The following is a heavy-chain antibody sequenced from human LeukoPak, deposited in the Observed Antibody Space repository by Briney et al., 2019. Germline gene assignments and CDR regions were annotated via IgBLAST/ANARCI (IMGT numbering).Heavy chain of an antibody. D-gene: IGHD6-19*01. Sequence: GGSLRLSCAVSGFTFSNYAMTWVRQAPGKGLEWVSTINTIGDTTYYADSVKGRFTISRVNSKNTLYLQMNSLRARDTAIYYCAKSVSGSSYDYWGQGTLVTVSS. CDR3: AKSVSGSSYDY. J-gene: IGHJ4*02. CDR2: INTIGDTT. V-gene: IGHV3-23*01. CDR1: GFTFSNYA.